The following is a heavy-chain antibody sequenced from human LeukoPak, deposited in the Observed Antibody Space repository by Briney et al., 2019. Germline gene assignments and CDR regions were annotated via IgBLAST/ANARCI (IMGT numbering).Heavy chain of an antibody. V-gene: IGHV3-74*01. CDR1: EFTFSSYW. CDR2: INSDGSIT. CDR3: ARDGILVSGTVDWFEP. D-gene: IGHD6-19*01. J-gene: IGHJ5*02. Sequence: VGSLRLSCEASEFTFSSYWMHWVRQASGKGLVWVSRINSDGSITSYADSVKGRFTISRDNAKNTLYLQMNSLRVEDTAMYYCARDGILVSGTVDWFEPWGQGTLVTVSP.